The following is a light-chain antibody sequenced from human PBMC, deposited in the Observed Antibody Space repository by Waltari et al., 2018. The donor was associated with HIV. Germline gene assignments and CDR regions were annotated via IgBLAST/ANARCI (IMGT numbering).Light chain of an antibody. CDR1: ALPRQYTH. Sequence: DLTQPHSVSVSPGQTARITCSGDALPRQYTHWYQQHPGKAPKLLIYDVNKRPSGVSDRFSGSKSGNTASLTISGLQVEDEADYYCCSYAGSYTYVVLGGGTKLTVL. J-gene: IGLJ2*01. CDR2: DVN. V-gene: IGLV2-11*01. CDR3: CSYAGSYTYVV.